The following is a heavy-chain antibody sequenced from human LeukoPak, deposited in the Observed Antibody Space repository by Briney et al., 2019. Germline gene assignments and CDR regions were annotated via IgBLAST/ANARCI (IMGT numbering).Heavy chain of an antibody. CDR2: VRSETDGGTT. V-gene: IGHV3-15*01. Sequence: GGSLRLSCAASGFTFSNAWMSWVRQAPGKGLEWVSRVRSETDGGTTDYAAPVQGRFTISRDDSKNTLYLLMNSLETDDTAVYYCTTLSYAAAPTWGQGTLVTVSS. CDR1: GFTFSNAW. CDR3: TTLSYAAAPT. D-gene: IGHD2-2*01. J-gene: IGHJ5*02.